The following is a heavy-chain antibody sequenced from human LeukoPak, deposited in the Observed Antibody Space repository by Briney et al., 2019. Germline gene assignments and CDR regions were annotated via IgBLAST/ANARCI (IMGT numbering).Heavy chain of an antibody. CDR3: AKDCLAWDSSSWNFDY. J-gene: IGHJ4*02. V-gene: IGHV3-30*02. CDR1: GFTSSSYG. D-gene: IGHD6-13*01. CDR2: IRYDGSNK. Sequence: PGGSLRLSCAASGFTSSSYGMHWVRQAPGKGLEWVAFIRYDGSNKYYADSVKGRFTISRDNSKNTLYLQMNSLRAGDTAVYYCAKDCLAWDSSSWNFDYWGQGTLVTVSS.